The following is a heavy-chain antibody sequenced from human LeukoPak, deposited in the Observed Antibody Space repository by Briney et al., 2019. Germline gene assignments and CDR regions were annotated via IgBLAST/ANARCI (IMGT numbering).Heavy chain of an antibody. J-gene: IGHJ4*02. D-gene: IGHD2-2*01. CDR3: AKDLFTGQLLSVWYFDY. Sequence: GGSLRLSCAASGFTFSSYGMHWVRQAPGKGLEWVAFIRYDGSNKYYADSVKGRFTISRDNSKNTLYLQMNSLRAEDTAVYYCAKDLFTGQLLSVWYFDYWGQGTLVTVSS. CDR1: GFTFSSYG. CDR2: IRYDGSNK. V-gene: IGHV3-30*02.